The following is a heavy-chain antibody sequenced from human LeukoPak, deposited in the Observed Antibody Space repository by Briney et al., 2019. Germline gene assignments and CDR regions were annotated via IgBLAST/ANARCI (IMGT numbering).Heavy chain of an antibody. J-gene: IGHJ4*02. V-gene: IGHV3-23*01. CDR3: ARDDTMVRGVFDY. CDR1: GFTFSNYA. D-gene: IGHD3-10*01. CDR2: ISGNGGST. Sequence: PGGSLRLSCAASGFTFSNYAMNWVRQAPGKGLEWVSGISGNGGSTYYADSVKGRFTMSRDNSKNTLFLQMNSLRAVDTAVYYCARDDTMVRGVFDYWGQGTLVTASS.